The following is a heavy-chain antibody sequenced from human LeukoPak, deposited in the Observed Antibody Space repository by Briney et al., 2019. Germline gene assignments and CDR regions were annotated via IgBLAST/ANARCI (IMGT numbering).Heavy chain of an antibody. V-gene: IGHV4-59*01. CDR3: ARARGYGHYFDY. CDR1: GGSISSYY. CDR2: IYYLGST. J-gene: IGHJ4*02. D-gene: IGHD5-12*01. Sequence: PSETLSLTCTVSGGSISSYYWSWIRQPPGKGLEWVGHIYYLGSTNYNPSLKSRVTISIDTSKNQFSLKLSSVTAADTAVYYCARARGYGHYFDYWGQGTLVTVSP.